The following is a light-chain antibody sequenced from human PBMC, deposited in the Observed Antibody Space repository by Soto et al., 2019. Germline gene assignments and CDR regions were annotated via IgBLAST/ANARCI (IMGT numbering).Light chain of an antibody. J-gene: IGLJ2*01. CDR1: HSDIGAGYG. Sequence: QSVLTQPPSVTGAPGQRVTICCTGSHSDIGAGYGVHWYQQFPHSAPKLLIYDTTNRPSGVPDRFSGSRSGTSASLAITGLQAEDEADYYCQSFDSSRIGLLFGGGTKVTVL. CDR3: QSFDSSRIGLL. CDR2: DTT. V-gene: IGLV1-40*01.